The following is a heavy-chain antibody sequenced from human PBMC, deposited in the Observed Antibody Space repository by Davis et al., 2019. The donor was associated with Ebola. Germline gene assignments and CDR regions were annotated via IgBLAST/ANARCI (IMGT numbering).Heavy chain of an antibody. Sequence: PSETLSLTCTVSGGSISSYYWSWIRQPAGKGLEWIGRIYTSGSTNYNPSLKSRVTMSVDTSKNQFSLKLSSVTAADTAVYYCAREGGSYSSGVRFLDYWGQGTLVTVSS. CDR1: GGSISSYY. D-gene: IGHD1-26*01. CDR2: IYTSGST. V-gene: IGHV4-4*07. J-gene: IGHJ4*02. CDR3: AREGGSYSSGVRFLDY.